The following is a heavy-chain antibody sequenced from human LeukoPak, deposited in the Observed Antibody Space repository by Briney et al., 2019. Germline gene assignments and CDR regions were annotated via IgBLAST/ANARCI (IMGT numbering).Heavy chain of an antibody. J-gene: IGHJ4*02. D-gene: IGHD3-3*01. V-gene: IGHV3-15*01. CDR1: GFIFHNAH. CDR2: IMSNPAGGTA. CDR3: TTLAYDVHY. Sequence: PGRSLRLSCGASGFIFHNAHMTWVRQAPGKGLEWVGRIMSNPAGGTADYGAAVKGRFTISRDDSRNMLYLHLTNVRADDTAVYYCTTLAYDVHYWGRGTLVTVSS.